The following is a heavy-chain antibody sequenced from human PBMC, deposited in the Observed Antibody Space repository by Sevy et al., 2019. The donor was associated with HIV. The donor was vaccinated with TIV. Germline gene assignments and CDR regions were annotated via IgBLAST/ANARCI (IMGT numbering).Heavy chain of an antibody. CDR1: GFTFSNYG. Sequence: GGSLRLSCAASGFTFSNYGMHWVRQAPGKGLEWVAVIWYDGSYKYYADSVKGRFTISRDNTKSTLYLQMNSLRAEDTAVYYCAKTFAIFGVRMSPYFDPWGQGTLVTVSS. D-gene: IGHD3-3*01. J-gene: IGHJ5*02. CDR2: IWYDGSYK. CDR3: AKTFAIFGVRMSPYFDP. V-gene: IGHV3-33*06.